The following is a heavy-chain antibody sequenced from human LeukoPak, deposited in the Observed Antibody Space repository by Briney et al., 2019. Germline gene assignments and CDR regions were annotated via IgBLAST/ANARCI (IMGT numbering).Heavy chain of an antibody. CDR3: ARDPAAISTKAKYYYYMDV. CDR1: GGSISSYY. CDR2: IYTSGST. Sequence: PSETLSLTCTVSGGSISSYYWSWIRQPPGKGLEWIGYIYTSGSTNYNPSLKSRVTMSVDTSKNQFSLKLSSVTAADTAVYYCARDPAAISTKAKYYYYMDVWGKGTTVTVSS. D-gene: IGHD2-2*02. J-gene: IGHJ6*03. V-gene: IGHV4-4*09.